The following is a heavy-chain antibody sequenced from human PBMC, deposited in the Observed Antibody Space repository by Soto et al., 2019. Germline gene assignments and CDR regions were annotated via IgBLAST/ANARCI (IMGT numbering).Heavy chain of an antibody. V-gene: IGHV1-69*06. J-gene: IGHJ4*01. Sequence: QLVQSGAEVRKPGSSLKVSCKASGGNFNSFSVSWVRQAPGQGLEWMGNIIPVFGTPTYAQTFQGRVTISARISTRTVSFQVGSLTFGDKAGYFCAREWANSSGYPFQPWGHGTLVAVSS. CDR3: AREWANSSGYPFQP. D-gene: IGHD3-22*01. CDR2: IIPVFGTP. CDR1: GGNFNSFS.